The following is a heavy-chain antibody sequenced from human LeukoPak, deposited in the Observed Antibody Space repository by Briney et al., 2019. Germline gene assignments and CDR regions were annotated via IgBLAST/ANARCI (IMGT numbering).Heavy chain of an antibody. V-gene: IGHV3-33*06. D-gene: IGHD3-3*01. CDR1: GFTFSSYG. CDR2: IWYDGSNK. Sequence: PGGSLRLSCAASGFTFSSYGMHWVRQAPGKGLEWVAVIWYDGSNKYYADPVKGWFTISRDNSKNTLSLQMNSLRAEDTAIYYCAKDRLGSWSGFYFGIFDYWGQGILVTVSS. CDR3: AKDRLGSWSGFYFGIFDY. J-gene: IGHJ4*02.